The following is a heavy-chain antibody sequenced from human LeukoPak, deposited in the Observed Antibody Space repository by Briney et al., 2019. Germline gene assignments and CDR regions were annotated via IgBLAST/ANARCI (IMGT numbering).Heavy chain of an antibody. CDR3: ATMSGTYYKFDY. CDR2: IYYSGST. CDR1: GGSISSGSISSYY. J-gene: IGHJ4*02. V-gene: IGHV4-61*01. Sequence: SETLSLTCTVSGGSISSGSISSYYWSWIRPPPGKGLEWIGYIYYSGSTNYNPSLKSRVTISVDTSKNQFSLKLSSVTAADTAVYYCATMSGTYYKFDYWGQGTLVTVSS. D-gene: IGHD1-26*01.